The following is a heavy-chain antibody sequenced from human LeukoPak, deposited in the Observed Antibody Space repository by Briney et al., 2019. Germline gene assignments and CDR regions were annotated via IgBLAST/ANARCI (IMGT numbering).Heavy chain of an antibody. CDR2: ISGSGGST. J-gene: IGHJ5*02. Sequence: PGGSLRLSCAASGFTFSSYAMSWVRQAPGKGLEWVSAISGSGGSTYYADSVKGRFTISRDNSKNTLYLQMNSLRAEDTAVYYCARGSQWELLGGNWFDPWGQGTLVTVSS. V-gene: IGHV3-23*01. CDR3: ARGSQWELLGGNWFDP. D-gene: IGHD1-26*01. CDR1: GFTFSSYA.